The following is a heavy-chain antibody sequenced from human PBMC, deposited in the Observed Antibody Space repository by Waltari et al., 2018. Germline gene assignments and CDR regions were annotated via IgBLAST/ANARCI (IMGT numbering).Heavy chain of an antibody. CDR3: ARGNWNYYYMEV. Sequence: QVQLVQSGAEVKKPGASVKVSCKASGYTFTSYYMHWVRQAPGKGLEWMGRIIPRGGSRSYAQMCQGRATMTRDTCTSTVYMELSSLRSEDTVVYYCARGNWNYYYMEVWGKGTTVTVSS. CDR2: IIPRGGSR. CDR1: GYTFTSYY. D-gene: IGHD1-1*01. J-gene: IGHJ6*03. V-gene: IGHV1-46*01.